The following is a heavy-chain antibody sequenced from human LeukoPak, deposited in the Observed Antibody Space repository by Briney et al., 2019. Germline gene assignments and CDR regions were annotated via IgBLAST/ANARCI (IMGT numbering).Heavy chain of an antibody. V-gene: IGHV4-34*01. D-gene: IGHD2-2*01. CDR3: ARVHQLPKYYFDY. Sequence: SETLSLTCAVYGGSFSGYYWSWIRQPPGKGLEWIGEINHSGSTSYNPSLKSRVTISVDTSKNQFSLKLSSVTAADTAVYYCARVHQLPKYYFDYWGQGTLVTVSS. J-gene: IGHJ4*02. CDR2: INHSGST. CDR1: GGSFSGYY.